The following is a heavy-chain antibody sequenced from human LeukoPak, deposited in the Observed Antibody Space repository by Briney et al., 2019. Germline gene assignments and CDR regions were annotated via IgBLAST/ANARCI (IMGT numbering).Heavy chain of an antibody. CDR1: GYTLTSYY. V-gene: IGHV1-46*01. CDR3: ARGVSGYDSTDLLDY. Sequence: ASVKVSCKASGYTLTSYYMHWVRQAPGQGLEWMGIINPSGGSTSYAQKFQGRVTMTRDTSTSTVYMELSSLRSEDTAVYYCARGVSGYDSTDLLDYWGQGTLVTVSS. CDR2: INPSGGST. D-gene: IGHD5-12*01. J-gene: IGHJ4*02.